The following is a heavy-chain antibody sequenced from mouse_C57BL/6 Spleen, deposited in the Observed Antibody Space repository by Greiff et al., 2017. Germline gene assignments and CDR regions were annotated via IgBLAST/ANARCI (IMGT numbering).Heavy chain of an antibody. Sequence: EVKVEESGGGLVKPGGSLKLSCAASGFTFSDYGMHWVRQAPEKGLEWVAYISSGSSTIYYADTVKGRFTISRDNAKNTLFLQMTSLRSEDTAMYYCARHYAFAYWGQGTLVTVSA. CDR3: ARHYAFAY. CDR2: ISSGSSTI. CDR1: GFTFSDYG. V-gene: IGHV5-17*01. J-gene: IGHJ3*01. D-gene: IGHD1-1*02.